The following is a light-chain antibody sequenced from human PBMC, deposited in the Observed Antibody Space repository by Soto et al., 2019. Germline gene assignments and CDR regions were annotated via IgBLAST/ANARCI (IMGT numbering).Light chain of an antibody. CDR1: QSVNTSY. CDR3: QQYGSSPIT. J-gene: IGKJ5*01. Sequence: EIVLTQSPGTLSLSPGERATLSCRASQSVNTSYLAWYQQKSGQAPRLLIYGASSRATGVPDRFSGSGSGTDFTLTISRLEPEDFAAYFCQQYGSSPITFGQGTRLEIK. V-gene: IGKV3-20*01. CDR2: GAS.